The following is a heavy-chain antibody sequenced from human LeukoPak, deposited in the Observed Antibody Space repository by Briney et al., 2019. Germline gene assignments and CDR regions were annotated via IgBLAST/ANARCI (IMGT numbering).Heavy chain of an antibody. CDR1: GGSISSGSYY. J-gene: IGHJ3*02. CDR2: IYTSGST. D-gene: IGHD3-16*02. V-gene: IGHV4-61*02. Sequence: KTSETLSLTCTVSGGSISSGSYYWSWIRQPAGKGLEWIGRIYTSGSTNYNPSLKSRVTISLDTSKKQFSLKLSSVTAADTAVYYCARSDTLGGVFAFDAFDIWGQGTKVTVSS. CDR3: ARSDTLGGVFAFDAFDI.